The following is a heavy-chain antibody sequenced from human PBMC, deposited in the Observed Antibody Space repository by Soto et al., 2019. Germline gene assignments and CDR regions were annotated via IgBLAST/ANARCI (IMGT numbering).Heavy chain of an antibody. J-gene: IGHJ6*02. CDR1: GFTFGSYS. Sequence: GSLRLSCAASGFTFGSYSMNWVRQAPGKGLEWVSYISSSSSTIYYADSVKGRFTISRDNAKNSLYLQMNSLRDEDTAVYYCARDKAPTGYSYGRPYHYYGMDVWGQGTTVTVSS. D-gene: IGHD5-18*01. V-gene: IGHV3-48*02. CDR3: ARDKAPTGYSYGRPYHYYGMDV. CDR2: ISSSSSTI.